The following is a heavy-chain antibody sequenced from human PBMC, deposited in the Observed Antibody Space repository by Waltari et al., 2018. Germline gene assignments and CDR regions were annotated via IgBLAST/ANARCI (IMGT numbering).Heavy chain of an antibody. D-gene: IGHD1-26*01. J-gene: IGHJ3*02. Sequence: QVQLQESGPGLVKPSETLSLTCTVSGGSVDNFYWSWIRQPAGKGLGWIGRIYANGNTNYNPSLKTRVTMSEDMSKNEVALTLTAVTAADTAVYYCAKMAAKVGAHDAFDIWGQGTMVIVSS. CDR3: AKMAAKVGAHDAFDI. V-gene: IGHV4-4*07. CDR1: GGSVDNFY. CDR2: IYANGNT.